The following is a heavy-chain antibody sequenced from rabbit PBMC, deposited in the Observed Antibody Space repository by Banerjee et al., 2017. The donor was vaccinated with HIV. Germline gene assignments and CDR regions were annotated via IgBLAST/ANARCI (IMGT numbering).Heavy chain of an antibody. CDR3: ARDLAGVIGWNFNL. J-gene: IGHJ4*01. Sequence: QEQLEESGGDLVKPEGSLTLTCTASGFSFSDKYVMCWVRQAPGKGLEWIGCIYIGGSGTADYASWAKGRFTISKASSPTVTLQMTSLTAADTATYFCARDLAGVIGWNFNLWGPGTLVTVS. CDR1: GFSFSDKYV. D-gene: IGHD4-1*01. V-gene: IGHV1S45*01. CDR2: IYIGGSGTA.